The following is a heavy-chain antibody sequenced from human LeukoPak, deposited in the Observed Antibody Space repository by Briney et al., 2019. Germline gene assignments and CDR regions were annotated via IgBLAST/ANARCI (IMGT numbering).Heavy chain of an antibody. Sequence: ASVKVSCKASGGTFSSYAISWVRQAPGQGLEWMGRIIPILGIANYAQKFQGRVTITADKSTSTAYMELSSLRSEDTAVYYCARECSSGGSCYYWGQGTMVTVSS. D-gene: IGHD2-15*01. CDR2: IIPILGIA. V-gene: IGHV1-69*04. CDR1: GGTFSSYA. J-gene: IGHJ3*01. CDR3: ARECSSGGSCYY.